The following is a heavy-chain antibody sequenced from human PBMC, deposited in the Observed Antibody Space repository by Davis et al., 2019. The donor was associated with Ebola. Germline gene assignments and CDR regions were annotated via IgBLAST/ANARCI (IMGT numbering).Heavy chain of an antibody. J-gene: IGHJ4*01. CDR3: ARVGTGGPYDF. V-gene: IGHV3-23*01. CDR1: GFTFNNYA. CDR2: VTRSGGGT. Sequence: PGGSLRLSCAASGFTFNNYAMHWVRQAPGKGLEWVASVTRSGGGTFYAASVKGRFSVSRDNSKDTVYLQLSNLRAEDTGIYYCARVGTGGPYDFWGHRTLVTVSS. D-gene: IGHD1-14*01.